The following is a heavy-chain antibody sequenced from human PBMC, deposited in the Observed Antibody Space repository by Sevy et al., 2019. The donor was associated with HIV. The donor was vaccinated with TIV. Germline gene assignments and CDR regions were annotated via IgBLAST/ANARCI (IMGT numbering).Heavy chain of an antibody. CDR1: GFTFSSYA. Sequence: GGSLRLSCAASGFTFSSYAMSWVRQAPGKGLQWVSAIGGSGSNTYYADSVKGRFTPSSDNTKNTTYQQMNSLRADDTAVYYCARRPDFGVIIPTGVMDVWGQGTTVTVSS. D-gene: IGHD3-3*01. CDR2: IGGSGSNT. V-gene: IGHV3-23*01. CDR3: ARRPDFGVIIPTGVMDV. J-gene: IGHJ6*02.